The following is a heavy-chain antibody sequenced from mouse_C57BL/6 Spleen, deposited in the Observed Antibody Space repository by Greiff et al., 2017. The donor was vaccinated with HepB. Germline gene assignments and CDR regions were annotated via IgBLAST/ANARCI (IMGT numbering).Heavy chain of an antibody. J-gene: IGHJ2*01. CDR2: IYPSDSET. CDR3: ARRTTVVEDYFDY. V-gene: IGHV1-61*01. D-gene: IGHD1-1*01. Sequence: QVQLQQPGAELVRSGSSVKLSCKASGYTFTSYWMDWVKQRPGQGLDWIGNIYPSDSETHYNQKFKVKATLTVDKSSSTAYMQLSSLTSEDSAVYYCARRTTVVEDYFDYWGQGTTLTVAS. CDR1: GYTFTSYW.